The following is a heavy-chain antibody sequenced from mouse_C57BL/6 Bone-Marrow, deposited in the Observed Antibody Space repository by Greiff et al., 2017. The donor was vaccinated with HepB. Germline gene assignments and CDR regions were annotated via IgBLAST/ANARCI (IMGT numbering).Heavy chain of an antibody. CDR2: ISDGGSYT. J-gene: IGHJ1*03. V-gene: IGHV5-4*01. CDR1: GFTFSSYA. D-gene: IGHD1-1*01. Sequence: DVKLVESGGGLVKPGGSLKLSCAASGFTFSSYAMSWVRQTPEKRLEWVATISDGGSYTYYPDNVKGRFTISRDNAKNNLYLQMSHLKSEDTAMYYCARDRYYGSSSWYFDVWGTGTTVTVSS. CDR3: ARDRYYGSSSWYFDV.